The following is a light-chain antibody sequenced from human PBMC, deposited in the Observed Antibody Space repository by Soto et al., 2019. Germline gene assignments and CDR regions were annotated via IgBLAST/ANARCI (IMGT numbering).Light chain of an antibody. CDR3: QSYVTSVSGARV. CDR2: RNH. V-gene: IGLV1-40*01. J-gene: IGLJ3*02. Sequence: QSVLTQPPSVSGAPGQRVTISCTGSRSNIGAGYDVHWYQQIPGAAPKLLIYRNHDRPSGVPDRFSGSKSGTSASLVITGLQAEDEADYYCQSYVTSVSGARVFGGGTQLTVL. CDR1: RSNIGAGYD.